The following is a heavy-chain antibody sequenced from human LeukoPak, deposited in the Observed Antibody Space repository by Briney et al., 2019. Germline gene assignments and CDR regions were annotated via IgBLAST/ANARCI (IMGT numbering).Heavy chain of an antibody. Sequence: PGGSLSLSCAPSGFTFNRYALTWVRQAPGQGLKWVSGLSVSGGSTYYAPPAQGRFTIARDNSKNTLYLQLNSLSARDTAGYYFSKAARYSLAYFYYFDYWGQGTLVTVSS. J-gene: IGHJ4*02. CDR2: LSVSGGST. CDR1: GFTFNRYA. V-gene: IGHV3-23*01. CDR3: SKAARYSLAYFYYFDY. D-gene: IGHD1-26*01.